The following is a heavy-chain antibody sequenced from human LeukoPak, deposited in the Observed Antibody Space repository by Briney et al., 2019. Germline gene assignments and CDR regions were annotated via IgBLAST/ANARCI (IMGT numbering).Heavy chain of an antibody. Sequence: GGSLRLSCAASGFTFSSYTMTWVRQAPGKGLEWVSAISGPGGLTDYADSVKGRFTISRDNSKNTLYLQMNSLRAEDTATYYCAKDESDIVVVPAADAFDIWGQGTIVIVSS. J-gene: IGHJ3*02. CDR2: ISGPGGLT. D-gene: IGHD2-2*01. CDR3: AKDESDIVVVPAADAFDI. V-gene: IGHV3-23*01. CDR1: GFTFSSYT.